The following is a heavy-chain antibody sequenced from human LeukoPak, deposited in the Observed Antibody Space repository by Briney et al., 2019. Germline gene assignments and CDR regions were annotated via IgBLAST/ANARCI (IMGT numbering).Heavy chain of an antibody. D-gene: IGHD3-10*01. Sequence: SETLSLTCTVSGYSISSGYYWGWIRQPPGKGLEWIGSIYYSGSTYYNPSLKSRVTISVDTSKNQFSLKLSSVTAADTAVYYCARDGFGGPDYWGQGTLVTVSS. CDR3: ARDGFGGPDY. CDR1: GYSISSGYY. CDR2: IYYSGST. V-gene: IGHV4-38-2*02. J-gene: IGHJ4*02.